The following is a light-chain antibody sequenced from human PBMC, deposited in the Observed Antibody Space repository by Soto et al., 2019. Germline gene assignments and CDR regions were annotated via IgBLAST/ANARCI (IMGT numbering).Light chain of an antibody. CDR3: QSYDSSLSVVV. Sequence: QSVLTQPLSLSGAPGQRVTISCTGISSNIGAGFGVHWYQHLPGTAPKVLIYGNTNRPSGVPDRFSGSKSVTSASLAITGLQAEDEAGYYCQSYDSSLSVVVFGGGTKLTVL. V-gene: IGLV1-40*01. CDR2: GNT. CDR1: SSNIGAGFG. J-gene: IGLJ2*01.